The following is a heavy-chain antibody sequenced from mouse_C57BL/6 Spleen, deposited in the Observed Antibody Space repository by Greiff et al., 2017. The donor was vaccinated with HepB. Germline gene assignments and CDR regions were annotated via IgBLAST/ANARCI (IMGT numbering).Heavy chain of an antibody. Sequence: VKLMESGPELVKPGASVKISCKASGYAFSSSWMNWVKQRPGKGLEWIGRIYPGDGDTNYNGKFKGKATLTADKSSSTAYMQLSSLTSEDSAVYFCARRGITTVVARYFDVWGTGTTVTVSS. CDR3: ARRGITTVVARYFDV. CDR1: GYAFSSSW. J-gene: IGHJ1*03. D-gene: IGHD1-1*01. CDR2: IYPGDGDT. V-gene: IGHV1-82*01.